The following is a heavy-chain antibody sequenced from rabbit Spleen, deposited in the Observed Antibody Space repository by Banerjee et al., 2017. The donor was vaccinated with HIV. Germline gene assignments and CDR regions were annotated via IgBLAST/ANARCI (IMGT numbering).Heavy chain of an antibody. J-gene: IGHJ3*01. CDR1: GFSFSNKAV. CDR2: IYSGDIGIRT. CDR3: ARSGENWYRNNL. D-gene: IGHD1-1*01. V-gene: IGHV1S40*01. Sequence: QSLEESGGDLVQPEGSLTLTCTASGFSFSNKAVMCWVRQAPGKGLEWIACIYSGDIGIRTYYATWAKGRFTISKTSSTTVTLQMTSLTAADTATYFCARSGENWYRNNLWGQGTLVTVS.